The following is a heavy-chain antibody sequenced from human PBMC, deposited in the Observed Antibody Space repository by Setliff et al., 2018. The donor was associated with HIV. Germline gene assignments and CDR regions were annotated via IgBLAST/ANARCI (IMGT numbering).Heavy chain of an antibody. D-gene: IGHD3-3*01. Sequence: SETLSLTFTVSGGSINSTSYYWGWIRQPPGNGLEWIGSIYHTGSTYYKPSLKSRVTISVDTSKNQFSLRLSSVAAGDTAVYYCARSIVPVASGYYYFEYWGQGTLVTVSS. CDR1: GGSINSTSYY. CDR3: ARSIVPVASGYYYFEY. V-gene: IGHV4-39*01. CDR2: IYHTGST. J-gene: IGHJ4*02.